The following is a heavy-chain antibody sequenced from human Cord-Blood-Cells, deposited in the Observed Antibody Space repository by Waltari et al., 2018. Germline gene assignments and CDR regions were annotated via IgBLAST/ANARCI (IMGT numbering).Heavy chain of an antibody. D-gene: IGHD6-13*01. Sequence: EVQLVESGGGLIQPGGSLRLSCAASGFTVSSHYMSCVRQAPGKGLEWVSVIYSGGSTYYADSVKGRFTISRDNSKNTLYLQMNSLRAEDTAVYYCARAGSSSWYGSYYFDYWGQGTLVTVSS. CDR1: GFTVSSHY. CDR3: ARAGSSSWYGSYYFDY. J-gene: IGHJ4*02. V-gene: IGHV3-53*01. CDR2: IYSGGST.